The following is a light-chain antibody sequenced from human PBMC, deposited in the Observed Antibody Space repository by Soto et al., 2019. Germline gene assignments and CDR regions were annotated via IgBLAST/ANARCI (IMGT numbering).Light chain of an antibody. V-gene: IGLV2-8*01. CDR3: CSYAGTNSYV. Sequence: QSALTQPPSASGSPGQSVTISCTGTRSDVGGYNYVSWYRHHPGQAPKLLIYEVTKRPSGVSDRFSGSKSGNTASLTVSGLQAEDEADYFCCSYAGTNSYVFGGGTKVTVL. J-gene: IGLJ1*01. CDR2: EVT. CDR1: RSDVGGYNY.